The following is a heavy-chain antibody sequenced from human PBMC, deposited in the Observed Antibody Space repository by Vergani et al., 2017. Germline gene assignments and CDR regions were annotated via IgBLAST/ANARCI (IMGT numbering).Heavy chain of an antibody. CDR3: ARAGLWSAYYYYYMDV. D-gene: IGHD5-18*01. CDR1: GGSISSYY. J-gene: IGHJ6*03. V-gene: IGHV4-59*01. Sequence: QVQLQESGPGLVKPSETLSLTCTVSGGSISSYYWSWIRQPPGKGLEWIGYIYYSGSTNYNPSLKSRVTISVDTSKNQFSLKLSSVTAADTAVYYCARAGLWSAYYYYYMDVWGKGTTVTVSS. CDR2: IYYSGST.